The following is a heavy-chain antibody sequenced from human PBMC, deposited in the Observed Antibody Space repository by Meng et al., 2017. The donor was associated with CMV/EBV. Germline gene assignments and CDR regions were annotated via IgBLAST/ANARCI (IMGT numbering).Heavy chain of an antibody. Sequence: VRQAPGQGLEWMGWVNSNNDATNYARKFQGRVSMTRDTSISTAHMELSRLMSDDTAVYYCVRSSGWSLFDYWGQGTLVTVSS. J-gene: IGHJ4*02. D-gene: IGHD6-19*01. CDR3: VRSSGWSLFDY. CDR2: VNSNNDAT. V-gene: IGHV1-2*02.